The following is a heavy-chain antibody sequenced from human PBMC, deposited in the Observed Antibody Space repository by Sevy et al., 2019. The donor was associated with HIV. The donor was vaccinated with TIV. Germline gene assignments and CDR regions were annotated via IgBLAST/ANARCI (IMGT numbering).Heavy chain of an antibody. CDR1: GASITSTDYY. Sequence: SETLSLTCSVSGASITSTDYYWGWIRQSPGKGLEWIASIRHGGYTFYNPSLKSRVSISADTSKNQFSLKLRFVSVAETSIYYCVGPKLTYSSGWYYFDYWGQGTVVTVSS. D-gene: IGHD6-19*01. CDR3: VGPKLTYSSGWYYFDY. CDR2: IRHGGYT. V-gene: IGHV4-39*01. J-gene: IGHJ4*02.